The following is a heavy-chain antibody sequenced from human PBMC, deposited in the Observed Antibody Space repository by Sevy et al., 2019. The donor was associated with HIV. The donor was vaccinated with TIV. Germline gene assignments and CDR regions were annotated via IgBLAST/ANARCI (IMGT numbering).Heavy chain of an antibody. CDR2: IRSKAYGGTT. Sequence: GSLRLSCTASGFTFGDYAMSWFRQAPGKGLEWVGFIRSKAYGGTTEYAASVKGRFTISRDDSKSIAYLQMNSLKTEDTAVYYCTRDRLSMVRGVQIYFDYWGQGTLVTVSS. D-gene: IGHD3-10*01. CDR3: TRDRLSMVRGVQIYFDY. J-gene: IGHJ4*02. V-gene: IGHV3-49*03. CDR1: GFTFGDYA.